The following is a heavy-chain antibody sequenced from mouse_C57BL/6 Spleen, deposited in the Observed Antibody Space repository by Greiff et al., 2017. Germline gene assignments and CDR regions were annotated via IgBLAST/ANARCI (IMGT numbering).Heavy chain of an antibody. Sequence: EVKLMESGGGLVKPGGSLKLSCAASGFTFSDYGMHWVRQAPEKGLEWVAYISSGSSTIYDADTVKGRFTISRDNAKNTLFLQMTSLRSEDTAMYYCARDYAMDYWGQGTSVTVSS. CDR1: GFTFSDYG. V-gene: IGHV5-17*01. CDR3: ARDYAMDY. CDR2: ISSGSSTI. J-gene: IGHJ4*01.